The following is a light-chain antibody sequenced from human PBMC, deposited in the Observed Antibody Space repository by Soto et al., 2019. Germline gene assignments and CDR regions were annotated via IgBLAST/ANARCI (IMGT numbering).Light chain of an antibody. Sequence: EIVLTQSPATLSLSPGERATLSCRASPSVSSYLAWYQQKPGQAPRLLIYDASNRATDIPARFSGSGSVTNFTLTISSLAPEDFAVYFCQQRSNWPPYTFGQGTKQEIK. CDR3: QQRSNWPPYT. V-gene: IGKV3-11*01. J-gene: IGKJ2*01. CDR2: DAS. CDR1: PSVSSY.